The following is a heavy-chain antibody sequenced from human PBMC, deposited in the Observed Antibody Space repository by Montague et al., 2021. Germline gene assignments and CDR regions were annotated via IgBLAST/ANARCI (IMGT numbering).Heavy chain of an antibody. CDR1: GASVSSGSYY. J-gene: IGHJ4*02. CDR3: ARADDYYGSGCYLGLDY. CDR2: IFYSGNT. D-gene: IGHD3-10*01. Sequence: TLSLTCTVSGASVSSGSYYWSWIRQPPGKGLEWIGYIFYSGNTYYNPSLKSRVTMSVDTSKNQFPLKLSSVTAADTAVYYCARADDYYGSGCYLGLDYWGQGTTVTVSS. V-gene: IGHV4-31*03.